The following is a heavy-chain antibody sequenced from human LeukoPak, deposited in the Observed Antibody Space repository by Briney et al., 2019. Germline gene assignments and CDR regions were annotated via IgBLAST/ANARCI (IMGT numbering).Heavy chain of an antibody. Sequence: SETLSLTCAVYGGSFSGYYWSWIRQPPGKGLEWIGEINHSGSTNYNPSLKSRVTISVDTSKNQFSLKLSSVTAADTAVYYCARDSWFGELAYYMDVWGKGTTVTISS. CDR3: ARDSWFGELAYYMDV. D-gene: IGHD3-10*01. CDR2: INHSGST. V-gene: IGHV4-34*01. CDR1: GGSFSGYY. J-gene: IGHJ6*03.